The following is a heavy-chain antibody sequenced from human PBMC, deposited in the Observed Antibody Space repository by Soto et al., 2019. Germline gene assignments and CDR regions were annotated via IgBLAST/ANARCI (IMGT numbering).Heavy chain of an antibody. J-gene: IGHJ5*02. V-gene: IGHV3-23*01. Sequence: EVQLLESGGGLVQPGGSLRLSCAASGFTFSSYAMSWVRQAPGKGLEWVSVISGSGGSTYYADSVKGRFTISRDNSKNTLYLQMISLRAEDTAVYYCAKDQLAVVGLNWFDPWGQGTLVTVSS. CDR3: AKDQLAVVGLNWFDP. CDR1: GFTFSSYA. CDR2: ISGSGGST. D-gene: IGHD6-19*01.